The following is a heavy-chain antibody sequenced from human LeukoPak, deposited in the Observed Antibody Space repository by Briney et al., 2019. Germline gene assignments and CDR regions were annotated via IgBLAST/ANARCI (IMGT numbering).Heavy chain of an antibody. D-gene: IGHD3-10*01. V-gene: IGHV4-39*01. CDR2: VYYIGTT. J-gene: IGHJ5*02. CDR1: GASISNNKYF. CDR3: ARLSDRDPQHWFDP. Sequence: SETLSLTCAVSGASISNNKYFWAWIRQPPGKGLEWIGTVYYIGTTFYNPSLKSRLTLSVDTSKNQFSLKLGSVTATDTSVYYCARLSDRDPQHWFDPWGQGILVTVSS.